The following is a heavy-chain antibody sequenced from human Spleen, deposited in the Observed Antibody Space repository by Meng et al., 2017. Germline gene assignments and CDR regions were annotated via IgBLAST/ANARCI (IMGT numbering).Heavy chain of an antibody. CDR2: INHSGST. V-gene: IGHV4-34*01. CDR3: ARGPTTMAHDFDY. CDR1: GGSFSDYY. D-gene: IGHD4-11*01. J-gene: IGHJ4*02. Sequence: QIQQWGAGLLKPSETLSLTCVVSGGSFSDYYWSRIRQPPGKGLEWIGEINHSGSTNYNPSLESRATISVDTSQNNLSLKLSSVTAADSAVYYCARGPTTMAHDFDYWGQGTLVTVSS.